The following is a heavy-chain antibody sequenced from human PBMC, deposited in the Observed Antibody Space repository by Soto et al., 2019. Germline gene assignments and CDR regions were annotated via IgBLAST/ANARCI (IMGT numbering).Heavy chain of an antibody. CDR1: GYTFSNYV. Sequence: ASVKVSCKASGYTFSNYVISWVRQAPGQGLEWMGWISGYNGITNYVQKFQGRVTMTTDTSTRTAYMELRSLRYEDTAVYYCARDQKWLTGRKGADWGQAILVSVSS. V-gene: IGHV1-18*04. J-gene: IGHJ4*02. D-gene: IGHD1-20*01. CDR2: ISGYNGIT. CDR3: ARDQKWLTGRKGAD.